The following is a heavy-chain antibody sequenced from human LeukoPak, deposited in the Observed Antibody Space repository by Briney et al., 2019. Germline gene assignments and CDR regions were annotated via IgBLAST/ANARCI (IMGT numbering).Heavy chain of an antibody. CDR3: AKRGVVIRVILVGFHKEAYYFDS. D-gene: IGHD3-22*01. CDR1: GLTLSNYG. CDR2: ISDRGSRT. Sequence: PGGSLRLSCAVSGLTLSNYGMSWVRQAPGKGLEWVAGISDRGSRTNYADSVKGRFTIPTDHPKNTLYLQMNSLRAEDTSVYFCAKRGVVIRVILVGFHKEAYYFDSWGQGALVTVSS. V-gene: IGHV3-23*01. J-gene: IGHJ4*02.